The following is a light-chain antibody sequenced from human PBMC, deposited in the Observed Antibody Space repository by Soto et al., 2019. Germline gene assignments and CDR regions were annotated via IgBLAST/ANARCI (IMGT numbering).Light chain of an antibody. V-gene: IGLV2-14*03. CDR2: DVS. J-gene: IGLJ1*01. CDR1: SSDVGGYNY. CDR3: SSYTTSNTRQIV. Sequence: QSVPTQPASVSGSPGQSITISCTGTSSDVGGYNYVSWYQHHPGKAPKLIIFDVSNRPSGVSNPFSGSKSGNTASLTISALQPEDEADYYCSSYTTSNTRQIVFGTGTKVTVL.